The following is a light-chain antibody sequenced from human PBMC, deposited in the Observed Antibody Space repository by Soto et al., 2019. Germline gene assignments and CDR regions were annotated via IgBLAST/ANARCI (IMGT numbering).Light chain of an antibody. V-gene: IGKV3-15*01. Sequence: EIVMTQSPATLSVSPGERATLSCRASQSVSSNLAWYQQKPGQAPRLLIYGASTRATGIPARFSGSGSGTEFTLTISSLQSADFAVYSCQQYNNWPPCTFGQGTKVEIK. CDR1: QSVSSN. CDR2: GAS. J-gene: IGKJ1*01. CDR3: QQYNNWPPCT.